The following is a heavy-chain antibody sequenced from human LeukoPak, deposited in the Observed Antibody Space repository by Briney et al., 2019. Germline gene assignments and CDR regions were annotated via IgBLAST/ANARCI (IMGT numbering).Heavy chain of an antibody. Sequence: PSETLSLTCSVSGGSISSSSYYWGWIRQPPEKGLEWIGSIYYSGSTYYNPSLKSRITISVDTSKNQFSLKLSSVTAADTAVYYCARGPPMYSYGSSAYHYDYFEYWGQGTLVTVSS. J-gene: IGHJ4*02. CDR3: ARGPPMYSYGSSAYHYDYFEY. CDR2: IYYSGST. V-gene: IGHV4-39*01. D-gene: IGHD3-22*01. CDR1: GGSISSSSYY.